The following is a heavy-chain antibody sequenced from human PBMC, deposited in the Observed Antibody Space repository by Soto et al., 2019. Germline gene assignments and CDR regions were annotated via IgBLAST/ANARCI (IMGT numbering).Heavy chain of an antibody. Sequence: PGGSLRLSCAASGFIFDDYAMHWVRQVPGKGLEWFSGITWNSDKVVYADSVKGRFTISRDNAKNSLYLQMNSLRNGDTAVYYCVKDFPCSRDTCFPGYSVYGMDVWGQG. J-gene: IGHJ6*02. D-gene: IGHD3-9*01. CDR3: VKDFPCSRDTCFPGYSVYGMDV. CDR1: GFIFDDYA. V-gene: IGHV3-9*01. CDR2: ITWNSDKV.